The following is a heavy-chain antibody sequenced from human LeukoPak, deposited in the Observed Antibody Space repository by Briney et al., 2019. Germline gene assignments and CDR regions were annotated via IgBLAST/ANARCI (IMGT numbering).Heavy chain of an antibody. D-gene: IGHD2-15*01. CDR3: ARQHSGGSLASTV. CDR2: IYPDDSNT. V-gene: IGHV5-51*01. Sequence: GESLKISCQGSGYNFPIYWIGWVRQMPGQGLEWMGIIYPDDSNTIYGPSFQGQVTISADKSISTAYLQWSSLKASDTAMYYCARQHSGGSLASTVWGQGTLVTVSS. J-gene: IGHJ4*02. CDR1: GYNFPIYW.